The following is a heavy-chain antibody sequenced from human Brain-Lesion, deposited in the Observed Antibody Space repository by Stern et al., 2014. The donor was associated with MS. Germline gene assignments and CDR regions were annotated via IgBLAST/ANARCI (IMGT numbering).Heavy chain of an antibody. CDR3: ARRGDSSSSGFDY. V-gene: IGHV5-51*01. CDR2: IWPGDSDT. CDR1: GYRFTSNW. Sequence: EVQLVESGAEVKKPGESLKISCKGSGYRFTSNWIGWVRQMPGKGLEWMGIIWPGDSDTRYSPSFQGQATISADKSISTAYLQWSSLQASDTAMYYCARRGDSSSSGFDYWGQGTLVIVSS. D-gene: IGHD6-6*01. J-gene: IGHJ4*02.